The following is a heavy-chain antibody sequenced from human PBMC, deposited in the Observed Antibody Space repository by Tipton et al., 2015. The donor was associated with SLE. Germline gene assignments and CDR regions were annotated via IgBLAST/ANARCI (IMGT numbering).Heavy chain of an antibody. CDR1: SGSISSHY. V-gene: IGHV4-59*11. Sequence: GLVKPSETLSLNCTVSSGSISSHYWSWIRQPPGKGLEWIGYIYYSGSTNYNPSLKSRVTISVDTSKNQFSLKLSSVTAADTAVYYCARAATSYYDTSGYYPYFDNWGQGTLVTVSS. CDR2: IYYSGST. CDR3: ARAATSYYDTSGYYPYFDN. D-gene: IGHD3-22*01. J-gene: IGHJ4*02.